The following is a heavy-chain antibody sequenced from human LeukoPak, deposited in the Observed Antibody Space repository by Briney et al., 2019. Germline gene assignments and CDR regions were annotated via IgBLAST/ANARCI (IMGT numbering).Heavy chain of an antibody. V-gene: IGHV1-2*04. D-gene: IGHD6-19*01. CDR1: GYTFTGYY. CDR3: AREKISGWYSYYYYGMDV. Sequence: GASVKVSCKASGYTFTGYYMHWVRQAPGQGLEWMGWINPNSGGTNYAQKFQGWVTMNRDTSISTAYMELSRLRSDDTAVYYCAREKISGWYSYYYYGMDVWGQGTTVTVSS. CDR2: INPNSGGT. J-gene: IGHJ6*02.